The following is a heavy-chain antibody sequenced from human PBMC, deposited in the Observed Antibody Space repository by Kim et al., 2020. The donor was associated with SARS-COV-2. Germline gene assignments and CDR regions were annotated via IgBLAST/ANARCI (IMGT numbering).Heavy chain of an antibody. Sequence: GGSLRLSCAASGFTFSSYGMHWVRQAPGKGLEWVAVISYDGSNKYYADSVKGRFTISRDNSKNTLYLQMNRLRAEDTAVYYCAKEEQWPTTNFDYWGQGTLCSVS. J-gene: IGHJ4*02. CDR1: GFTFSSYG. D-gene: IGHD6-19*01. CDR2: ISYDGSNK. CDR3: AKEEQWPTTNFDY. V-gene: IGHV3-30*18.